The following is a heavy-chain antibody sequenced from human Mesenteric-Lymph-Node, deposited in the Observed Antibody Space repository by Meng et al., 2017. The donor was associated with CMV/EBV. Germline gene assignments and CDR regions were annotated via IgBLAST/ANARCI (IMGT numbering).Heavy chain of an antibody. J-gene: IGHJ4*02. CDR2: IIPIFGTA. V-gene: IGHV1-69*01. CDR1: GGLFSSYA. CDR3: ARSWYLDY. Sequence: SVKLSCKASGGLFSSYAISWVRQAPGQGLEWMGGIIPIFGTANYAQKFQGRVTITADESTSTAYMELRSLRSEDTAVYYCARSWYLDYWGQGTLVTVSS.